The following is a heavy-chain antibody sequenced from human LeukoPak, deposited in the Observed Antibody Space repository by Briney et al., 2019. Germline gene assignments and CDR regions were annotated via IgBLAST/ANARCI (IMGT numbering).Heavy chain of an antibody. V-gene: IGHV1-2*02. CDR3: ARDLTYYFDY. CDR2: INPNSGGT. CDR1: VSTFTGYY. D-gene: IGHD4/OR15-4a*01. Sequence: ASVNVSCKASVSTFTGYYMHWVRQAPGQGLGWMGWINPNSGGTNYAQKFQGRVTMTRDTSISTAYMELSRLRSDDTAVYYCARDLTYYFDYWGQGTLVTVSS. J-gene: IGHJ4*02.